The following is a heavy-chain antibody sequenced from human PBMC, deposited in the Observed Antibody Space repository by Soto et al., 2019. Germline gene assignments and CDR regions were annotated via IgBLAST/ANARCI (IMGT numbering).Heavy chain of an antibody. CDR2: VNPNSGKT. Sequence: QVQLVQSGAEVKKPGASVKVSCKASGYTLTNYDISWVRQATGQGLEWMEWVNPNSGKTGYAQKFQGRFTMTRDTSISTAYMELSSLRSEDTAVYYCARGSVWGPETSGVFDYWGQGTLVTVSS. J-gene: IGHJ4*02. CDR3: ARGSVWGPETSGVFDY. D-gene: IGHD3-16*01. V-gene: IGHV1-8*01. CDR1: GYTLTNYD.